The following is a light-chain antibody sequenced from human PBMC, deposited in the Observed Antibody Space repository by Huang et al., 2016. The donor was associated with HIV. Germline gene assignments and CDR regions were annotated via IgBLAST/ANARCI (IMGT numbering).Light chain of an antibody. V-gene: IGKV3-20*01. J-gene: IGKJ1*01. Sequence: EIVLTQSPGTLSLSPGERATLSCRASQSISSSYLAWYHQQPGQAPRLVIYGASSRVSGIPYRFSGNGSGTDFTLTISRLEPEDFAVYYCQQYGSSPPTFGQGTKVEIK. CDR3: QQYGSSPPT. CDR1: QSISSSY. CDR2: GAS.